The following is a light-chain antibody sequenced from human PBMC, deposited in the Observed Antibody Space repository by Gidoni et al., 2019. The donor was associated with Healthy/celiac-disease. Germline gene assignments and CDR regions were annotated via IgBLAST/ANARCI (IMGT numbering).Light chain of an antibody. CDR3: SSYTSSSTYV. V-gene: IGLV2-14*01. J-gene: IGLJ1*01. CDR1: SSDVGGYNY. Sequence: QSALTQPASVSGSPGQSITLSCPGTSSDVGGYNYVPWYQQHPGKAPKLLIYDVSNRPPGVSNRFSGTKSGNTASLTISGLQAEDEADYYCSSYTSSSTYVFGTGTKVTVL. CDR2: DVS.